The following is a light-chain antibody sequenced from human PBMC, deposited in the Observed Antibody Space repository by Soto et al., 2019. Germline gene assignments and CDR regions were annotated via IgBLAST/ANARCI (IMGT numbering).Light chain of an antibody. CDR2: AAS. CDR3: QYYNGAPWT. J-gene: IGKJ1*01. Sequence: DIQMTQSPSSLSASVGDRVTITCWASQDINNYLVWYQQKQGKVPKLLIYAASTLQSGGPSRFSGSGSGTDFPLTISSLQPEDVATYYCQYYNGAPWTFGQGTKVEIK. V-gene: IGKV1-27*01. CDR1: QDINNY.